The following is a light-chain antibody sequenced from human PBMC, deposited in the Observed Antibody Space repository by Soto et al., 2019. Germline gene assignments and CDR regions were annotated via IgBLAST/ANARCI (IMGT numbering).Light chain of an antibody. CDR1: SGHSSYA. CDR3: QTWGTGPWV. V-gene: IGLV4-69*01. CDR2: LNIDGSH. J-gene: IGLJ3*02. Sequence: QHVLTQSPSASASLGASVKLTCTLSSGHSSYAIAWHQQQPEKGPRYLMKLNIDGSHSKGDGIPDRFSGSSSGAERYLTISSLQSEDEADYYCQTWGTGPWVFGGGTKVTVL.